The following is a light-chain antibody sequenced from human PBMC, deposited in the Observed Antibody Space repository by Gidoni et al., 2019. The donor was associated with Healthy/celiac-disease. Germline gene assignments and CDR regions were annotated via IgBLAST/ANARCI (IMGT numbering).Light chain of an antibody. CDR1: QSVSSSY. J-gene: IGKJ2*04. CDR2: CAS. CDR3: QQYGSSLCS. Sequence: SQSVSSSYLAWYQQKPGQAPRLLIYCASSRATGIPDRFSGSGSGTDFTLTISSLEPEDFAVYYCQQYGSSLCSFGQGTKLEI. V-gene: IGKV3-20*01.